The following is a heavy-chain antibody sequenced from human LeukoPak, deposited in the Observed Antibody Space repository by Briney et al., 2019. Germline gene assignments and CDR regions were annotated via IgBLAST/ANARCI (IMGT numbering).Heavy chain of an antibody. CDR2: ISGSGGNT. D-gene: IGHD3-22*01. CDR1: GFTFTNYA. J-gene: IGHJ5*02. V-gene: IGHV3-23*01. CDR3: AKDSEGYYFDP. Sequence: HPGGSLRLSCAASGFTFTNYAMSWVRQAPGKGLEWVSAISGSGGNTYFADSVKGRFAIFRDNSKYTLYLQMNSLRAEDTAVYYCAKDSEGYYFDPWGQGTLVTVLS.